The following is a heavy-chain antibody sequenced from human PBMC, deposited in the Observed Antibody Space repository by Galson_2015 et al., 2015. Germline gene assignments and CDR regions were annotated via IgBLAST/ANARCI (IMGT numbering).Heavy chain of an antibody. J-gene: IGHJ4*02. V-gene: IGHV4-4*02. CDR1: GYSIINAHW. Sequence: ETLSLTCAVSGYSIINAHWWGCVRQSPGQGLEWIGEIERKEGTTYSPSLRGRATISVDTTKNPLSLSLTSVTAADTALYYCARNGDYALDSWGQGTLVTVSS. CDR3: ARNGDYALDS. D-gene: IGHD4-17*01. CDR2: IERKEGT.